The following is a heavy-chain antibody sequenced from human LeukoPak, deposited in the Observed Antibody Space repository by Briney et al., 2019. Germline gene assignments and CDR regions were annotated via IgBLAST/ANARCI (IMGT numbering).Heavy chain of an antibody. CDR3: AKGSSSSRPYYVGY. CDR2: ITDSGGST. J-gene: IGHJ4*01. CDR1: GFSFSSYA. Sequence: GGSLRLSCAASGFSFSSYAMSWVRQAPGKGLEWVSAITDSGGSTYHADSVKGRFTISRDNSKNTLFLQMNSLRVEDTAVYYCAKGSSSSRPYYVGYWGKEPWSPSPQ. V-gene: IGHV3-23*01. D-gene: IGHD6-6*01.